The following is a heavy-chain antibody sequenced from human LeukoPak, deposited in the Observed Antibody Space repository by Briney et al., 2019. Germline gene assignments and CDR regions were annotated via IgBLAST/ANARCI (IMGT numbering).Heavy chain of an antibody. V-gene: IGHV4-34*01. CDR1: GGSFSGYY. CDR2: INHSGST. CDR3: ARAKVARDSGSCYRKGRYVYYFDY. Sequence: PSETLSLTCAVYGGSFSGYYWSWIRQPPGKGLEWIGEINHSGSTNYNPSLKSRVTISVDTSKNQFSLKLSSVTAADTAMYYCARAKVARDSGSCYRKGRYVYYFDYWGQGTLVTVSS. D-gene: IGHD3-10*01. J-gene: IGHJ4*02.